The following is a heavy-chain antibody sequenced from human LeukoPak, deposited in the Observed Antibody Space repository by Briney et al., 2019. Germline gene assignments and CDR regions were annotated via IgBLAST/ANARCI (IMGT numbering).Heavy chain of an antibody. CDR2: ISAYNGNT. CDR3: ARMEQLVYKENYYYGMDV. D-gene: IGHD6-13*01. J-gene: IGHJ6*02. V-gene: IGHV1-18*01. Sequence: GASVKVSCKASGYTFTSYGISWVRQAPGQGLEWMGWISAYNGNTNYAQKLQGRVTMTTDTSTSTAYMELRSLRSDDTAVYYCARMEQLVYKENYYYGMDVWGQGTTVTVSS. CDR1: GYTFTSYG.